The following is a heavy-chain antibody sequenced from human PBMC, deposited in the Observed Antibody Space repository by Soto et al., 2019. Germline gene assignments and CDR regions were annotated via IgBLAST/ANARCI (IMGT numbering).Heavy chain of an antibody. Sequence: PSETLSLTCTVSGGSISSYYWSWIRQPPGKGLEWIGYIYYSGSTNYNPSLKSRVTISVDTSKNQFSLKLSSVTAADTAVYYCARDFVGPATDGYKGAYYYYGMDVWGQGTTVTVSS. CDR2: IYYSGST. CDR1: GGSISSYY. V-gene: IGHV4-59*01. CDR3: ARDFVGPATDGYKGAYYYYGMDV. J-gene: IGHJ6*02. D-gene: IGHD5-12*01.